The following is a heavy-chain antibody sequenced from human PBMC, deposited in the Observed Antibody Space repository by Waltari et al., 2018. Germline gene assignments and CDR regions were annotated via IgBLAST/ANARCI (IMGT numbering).Heavy chain of an antibody. D-gene: IGHD2-2*01. V-gene: IGHV3-74*01. CDR3: TRDVPHQYFDS. J-gene: IGHJ4*02. CDR1: GFTFTDNW. Sequence: EVQLVESGGGLVQPGGSLRLSCAASGFTFTDNWMHWVRQAPGKGLVWGSHMNTDGRTTTYADSVKGRFTISRDNARNTLYLQMNSLTVEDTAVYYCTRDVPHQYFDSWGQGTLVTVSS. CDR2: MNTDGRTT.